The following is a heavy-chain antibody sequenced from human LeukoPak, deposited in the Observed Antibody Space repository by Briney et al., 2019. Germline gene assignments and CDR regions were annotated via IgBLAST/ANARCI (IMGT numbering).Heavy chain of an antibody. CDR3: ARTRKTDDFWSGYYLSY. Sequence: SETLSLTCTVSGGSISSSYYYWGWIRQPPGKGLEWIGSIYSSGSTYYNPSLKSRVTISVDTSKNQFSLKLSSVTAADTAVYYCARTRKTDDFWSGYYLSYWGQGTLVTVSS. CDR1: GGSISSSYYY. D-gene: IGHD3-3*01. V-gene: IGHV4-39*07. CDR2: IYSSGST. J-gene: IGHJ4*02.